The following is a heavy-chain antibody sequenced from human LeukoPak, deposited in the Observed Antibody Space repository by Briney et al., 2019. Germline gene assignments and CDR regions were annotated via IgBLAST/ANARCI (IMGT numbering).Heavy chain of an antibody. J-gene: IGHJ4*02. CDR2: VNHKSGAP. V-gene: IGHV1-2*02. Sequence: GASVKVSCKASGYSFVDYYIHWVRQAPGQGLEWMGWVNHKSGAPNVAQKFQGRVTMTLDTSITTAYMEVSGLRSDDTAVYYCARPIRSGGSGYESFDYWGQGTLVTVSS. D-gene: IGHD5-18*01. CDR3: ARPIRSGGSGYESFDY. CDR1: GYSFVDYY.